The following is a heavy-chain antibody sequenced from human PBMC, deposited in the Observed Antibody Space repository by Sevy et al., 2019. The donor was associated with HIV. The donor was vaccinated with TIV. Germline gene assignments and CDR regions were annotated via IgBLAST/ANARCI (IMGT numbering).Heavy chain of an antibody. CDR2: ISGSHGTP. CDR3: AKSEWGNIGFCTRSSCYPFDY. V-gene: IGHV3-23*01. Sequence: GGSLRLSCAASGFTFTSYAMSWVRQAPGKGLEWVSSISGSHGTPYYADSVKGRLTISRDNSKNTLYIQMSSLRAEDTAVYYCAKSEWGNIGFCTRSSCYPFDYWGQGTLVTVSS. J-gene: IGHJ4*02. D-gene: IGHD2-2*01. CDR1: GFTFTSYA.